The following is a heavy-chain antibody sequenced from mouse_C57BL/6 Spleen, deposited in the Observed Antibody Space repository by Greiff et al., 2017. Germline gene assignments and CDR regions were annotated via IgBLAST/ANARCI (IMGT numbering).Heavy chain of an antibody. D-gene: IGHD1-1*01. J-gene: IGHJ1*03. CDR3: ARGPYYDGSSLWYFDV. V-gene: IGHV1-63*01. CDR2: IYPGGGYT. CDR1: GYTFTNYW. Sequence: QVQLQQSGAELVRPGTSVKMSCKASGYTFTNYWIGWAKQRPGHGLEWIGDIYPGGGYTNYNEKFKGKATLAADKSSSTAYMQFSSLTSEDSAIYYGARGPYYDGSSLWYFDVWGTGTTVTVSS.